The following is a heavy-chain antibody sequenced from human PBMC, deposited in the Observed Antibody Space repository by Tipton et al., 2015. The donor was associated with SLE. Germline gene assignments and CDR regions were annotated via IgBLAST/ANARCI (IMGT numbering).Heavy chain of an antibody. CDR2: IHHRGST. CDR3: ARWIPLTGINV. Sequence: PGLVKPSGTLSLTCGVSGGSITSNKWWTWVRQSPGKGLEYIGEIHHRGSTNYKSSLRGRVTISVDKSKNQFSLKLTSVTAADTAVYYCARWIPLTGINVWGQGATVTVSS. J-gene: IGHJ6*02. D-gene: IGHD5-18*01. V-gene: IGHV4-4*02. CDR1: GGSITSNKW.